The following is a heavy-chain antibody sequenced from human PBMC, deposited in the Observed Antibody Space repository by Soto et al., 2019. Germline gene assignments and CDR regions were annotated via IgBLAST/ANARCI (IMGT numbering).Heavy chain of an antibody. Sequence: QVQLVQSGAEVKKPGSSVKVSCKASGGTFSSYAISWVRQAPGQGLEWMGGIIPIFGTANYAQKFQGRVTITADESTSTAYMELSSLRSEDTAVYYCARVIMITLGGVIVTPNAFDIWGQGTMVSVSS. CDR1: GGTFSSYA. CDR2: IIPIFGTA. CDR3: ARVIMITLGGVIVTPNAFDI. V-gene: IGHV1-69*01. D-gene: IGHD3-16*02. J-gene: IGHJ3*02.